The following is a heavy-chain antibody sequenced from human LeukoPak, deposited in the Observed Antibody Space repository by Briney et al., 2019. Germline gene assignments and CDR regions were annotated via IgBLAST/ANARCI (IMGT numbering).Heavy chain of an antibody. CDR3: TREAAAGIDY. D-gene: IGHD6-13*01. J-gene: IGHJ4*02. CDR2: IKQDGSEK. Sequence: GGSLRLSCAASGFTFSTYWMSWVRQSPGKGLEWVANIKQDGSEKYYLDSVKGRFTISRDNAKNSLYLQMNSLRAEDTAVYFCTREAAAGIDYWGQGTLVTVSS. CDR1: GFTFSTYW. V-gene: IGHV3-7*01.